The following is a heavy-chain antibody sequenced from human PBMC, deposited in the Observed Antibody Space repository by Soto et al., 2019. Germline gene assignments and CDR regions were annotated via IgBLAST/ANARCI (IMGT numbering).Heavy chain of an antibody. D-gene: IGHD3-10*01. Sequence: QVQLVQSGAEVKKPGASVKVSCKASGYTSTSYDINWVRQATGQGLEWMGWMNPNSGNTGYAQKFQGRVTMTRNTSISTAYMGLSSLRSEDTAVYYCARARSHYGSALFDYWGQGTLVTVSS. CDR1: GYTSTSYD. J-gene: IGHJ4*02. CDR2: MNPNSGNT. V-gene: IGHV1-8*01. CDR3: ARARSHYGSALFDY.